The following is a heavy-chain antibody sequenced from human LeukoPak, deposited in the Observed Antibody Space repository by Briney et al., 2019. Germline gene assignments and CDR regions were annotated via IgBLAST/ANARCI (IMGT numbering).Heavy chain of an antibody. J-gene: IGHJ4*02. CDR2: VNQDGSEK. Sequence: SGGSLRLSCTASGFTFGDYSMNWVRQAPGKGLEWVATVNQDGSEKYYVDSVKGRFTISRDNDKNSLYLQMNSLRAEDTAVYYCARGHWNFPFDYWGQGTLVTVSS. V-gene: IGHV3-7*01. D-gene: IGHD1-7*01. CDR3: ARGHWNFPFDY. CDR1: GFTFGDYS.